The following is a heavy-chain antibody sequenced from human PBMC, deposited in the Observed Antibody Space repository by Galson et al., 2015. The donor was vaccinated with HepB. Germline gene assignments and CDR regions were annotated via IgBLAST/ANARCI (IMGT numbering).Heavy chain of an antibody. D-gene: IGHD3-3*01. V-gene: IGHV3-7*03. Sequence: SLRLSCAASGFTFSSYWMSWVRQAPGKGLEWVANIKQDGSEKYYVDSVKGRFTISRDNAKNSLYLQMNSLRAEDTAVYYCARVRTYYDFWRGPLDYWGQGTLVTVSS. CDR1: GFTFSSYW. J-gene: IGHJ4*02. CDR3: ARVRTYYDFWRGPLDY. CDR2: IKQDGSEK.